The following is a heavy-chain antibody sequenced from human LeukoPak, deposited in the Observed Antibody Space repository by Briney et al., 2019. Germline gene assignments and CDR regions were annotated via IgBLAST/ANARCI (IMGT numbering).Heavy chain of an antibody. CDR3: AKDLGILTGYPINYFDY. Sequence: PGGSLRLSCAASGFTLSRYGMHWVRQAPGKGLEWVAVISYDGSNKYYTDSVKGRFTISRDNSKNTLYLQMSSLRAEDTAVYYCAKDLGILTGYPINYFDYWGQGTLVTVSS. CDR2: ISYDGSNK. D-gene: IGHD3-9*01. CDR1: GFTLSRYG. V-gene: IGHV3-30*12. J-gene: IGHJ4*02.